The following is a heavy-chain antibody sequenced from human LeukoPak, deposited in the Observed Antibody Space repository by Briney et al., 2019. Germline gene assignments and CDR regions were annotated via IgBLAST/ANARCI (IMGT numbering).Heavy chain of an antibody. CDR2: IISSGGVT. J-gene: IGHJ4*02. CDR3: AKMNLLTGYYTPNFDC. V-gene: IGHV3-23*01. CDR1: GFTFSSYA. Sequence: GGSLRLSCAASGFTFSSYALSWVRQAPGKGLEWVSVIISSGGVTYYADSVKGRFTISRDNSKNTLYLQMNSLRAEDTAVYYCAKMNLLTGYYTPNFDCWGQGTLVTVSS. D-gene: IGHD3-9*01.